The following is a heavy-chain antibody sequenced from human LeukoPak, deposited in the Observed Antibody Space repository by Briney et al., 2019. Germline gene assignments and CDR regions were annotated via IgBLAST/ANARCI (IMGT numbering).Heavy chain of an antibody. J-gene: IGHJ4*02. Sequence: PSETLSLTCTVSGGSIGSNNYYWGWIRQPPEKGLEWIGSIYYSGSTYYNPSHESRVTISVDTSKNQFSLKLTSVTAADTALYYCASVNRGWFGVGEYWGQGTLVTVSS. CDR1: GGSIGSNNYY. CDR2: IYYSGST. V-gene: IGHV4-39*01. D-gene: IGHD3-10*01. CDR3: ASVNRGWFGVGEY.